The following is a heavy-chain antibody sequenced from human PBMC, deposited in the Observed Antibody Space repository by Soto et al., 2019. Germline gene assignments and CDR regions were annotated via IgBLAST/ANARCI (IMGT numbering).Heavy chain of an antibody. D-gene: IGHD6-13*01. V-gene: IGHV1-69*13. Sequence: SVKVSCKASGGTFSSYAISWVRQAPGQGLEWMGGIIPIFGTVNYAQKFQGRVTITADESTSTAYMELSSLRSEDTAVYYCAINSRADSSWSPSDAFDIWGQGTMVTVSS. J-gene: IGHJ3*02. CDR1: GGTFSSYA. CDR2: IIPIFGTV. CDR3: AINSRADSSWSPSDAFDI.